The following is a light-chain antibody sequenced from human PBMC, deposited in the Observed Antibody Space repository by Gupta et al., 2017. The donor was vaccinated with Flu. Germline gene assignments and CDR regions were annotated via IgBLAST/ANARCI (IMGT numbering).Light chain of an antibody. CDR3: RQYLQTPT. J-gene: IGKJ5*01. Sequence: DIVMTQSPLSLAVTPGEPASISCRSSQSLLHSNGYNYLDWYLNKPGQSPQLMIFLGSTRAYGVPDRFSGSGEGKDFTRKSSRGEAEDGGVYYFRQYLQTPTFGRWTRLDMK. CDR2: LGS. V-gene: IGKV2-28*01. CDR1: QSLLHSNGYNY.